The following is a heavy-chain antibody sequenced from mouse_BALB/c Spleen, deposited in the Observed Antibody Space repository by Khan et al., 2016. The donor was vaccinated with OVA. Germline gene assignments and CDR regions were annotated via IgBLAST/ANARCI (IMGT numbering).Heavy chain of an antibody. CDR2: INTYTGEP. Sequence: QIQLVQSGPELKKPGETVKISCKASGYTFTNYGMNWVKQAPGKGLKWMGWINTYTGEPTYTDDFKGRFAFSLETSASTAYLQINNLKNEDMATYFWARGASYWYFDVWAAGTTVTVSS. CDR1: GYTFTNYG. CDR3: ARGASYWYFDV. J-gene: IGHJ1*01. V-gene: IGHV9-1*02.